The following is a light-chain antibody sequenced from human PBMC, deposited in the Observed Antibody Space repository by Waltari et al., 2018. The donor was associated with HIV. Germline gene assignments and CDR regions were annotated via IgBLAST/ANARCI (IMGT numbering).Light chain of an antibody. J-gene: IGLJ1*01. CDR3: CSCPRSGIRYV. V-gene: IGLV2-23*02. CDR2: EVT. CDR1: SGNVGSYDL. Sequence: QSALTQPAPGSGSPGQSTTISCTGTSGNVGSYDLVSWYQQHPGEAPKLIIYEVTKRPSGVSNRFSGSKSGNTASLTISGLQAEDEADYYCCSCPRSGIRYVFGTGTKVTVL.